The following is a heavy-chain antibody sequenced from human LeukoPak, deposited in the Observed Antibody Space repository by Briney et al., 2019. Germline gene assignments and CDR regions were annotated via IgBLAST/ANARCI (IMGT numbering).Heavy chain of an antibody. V-gene: IGHV3-11*01. J-gene: IGHJ6*02. CDR3: ARDLGLVGYYYYGMDV. Sequence: GGSLRLSCAASGFTFSDYYMSWIRQAPGKGLEWVSYISSSGSTIYYADSVKGRFTISRDNAKNSLYLQMNSLRAEDTAVYYCARDLGLVGYYYYGMDVWGQGTTATVSS. CDR2: ISSSGSTI. CDR1: GFTFSDYY. D-gene: IGHD2-2*01.